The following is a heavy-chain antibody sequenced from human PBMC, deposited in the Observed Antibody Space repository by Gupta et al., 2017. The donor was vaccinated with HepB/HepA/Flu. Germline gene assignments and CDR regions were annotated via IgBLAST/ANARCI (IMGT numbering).Heavy chain of an antibody. CDR2: ISYDGGNK. CDR3: ARERRDGYNSGDFDS. V-gene: IGHV3-30-3*01. Sequence: QVQLVESGGGVVQPGRSLRLSCAASGFTFSTYAMHWVRQAPGKGLEWVAIISYDGGNKFYGDSVEGRFTNSRDNSKNTLYLQMNSLTTEDTAVYYCARERRDGYNSGDFDSWGQGTLVTVSS. D-gene: IGHD5-12*01. J-gene: IGHJ4*02. CDR1: GFTFSTYA.